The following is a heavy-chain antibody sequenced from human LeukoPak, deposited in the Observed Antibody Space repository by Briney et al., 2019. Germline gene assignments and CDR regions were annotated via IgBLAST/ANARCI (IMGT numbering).Heavy chain of an antibody. CDR1: GYSISSGYY. V-gene: IGHV4-38-2*02. CDR2: IYHSGST. Sequence: SETLSLACTVSGYSISSGYYWGWIRQPPGKGLEWIGSIYHSGSTYYNPSLKSRVTTSVDTSKNQFSLKLSSVTAADTAVYYCARGEWELAAFDIWGQGTMVTVSS. D-gene: IGHD1-26*01. CDR3: ARGEWELAAFDI. J-gene: IGHJ3*02.